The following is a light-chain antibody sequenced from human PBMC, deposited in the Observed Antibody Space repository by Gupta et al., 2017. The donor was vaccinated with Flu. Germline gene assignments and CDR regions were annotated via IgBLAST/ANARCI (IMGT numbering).Light chain of an antibody. CDR1: QSVSGSH. J-gene: IGKJ1*01. Sequence: EILLPQSPGILSLSPGERATLSCRASQSVSGSHLAWYQQKPGQAPRLLIYGVSTRATGIPDRFSGRGSGADFTLTISRLEPEDFAVYYCQQYVSSPRTFGQGTKVEIK. CDR3: QQYVSSPRT. CDR2: GVS. V-gene: IGKV3-20*01.